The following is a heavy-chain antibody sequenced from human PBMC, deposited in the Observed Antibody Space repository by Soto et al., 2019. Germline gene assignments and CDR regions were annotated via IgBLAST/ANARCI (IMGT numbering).Heavy chain of an antibody. Sequence: GESLKISCKASGYSFTSYWIAWVRQMPGKGLEWMGIIYPGDSDTRYSPSFQGQVTISADKSIGTAYLQWSSLKASDTAIYYCARQGLAVTIDYWGQGPLVTVSS. J-gene: IGHJ4*02. CDR3: ARQGLAVTIDY. V-gene: IGHV5-51*01. D-gene: IGHD4-17*01. CDR2: IYPGDSDT. CDR1: GYSFTSYW.